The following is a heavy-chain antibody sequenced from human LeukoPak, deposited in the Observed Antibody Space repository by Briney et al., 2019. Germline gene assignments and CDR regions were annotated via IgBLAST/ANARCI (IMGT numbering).Heavy chain of an antibody. CDR2: ITSSGTYI. CDR1: GFTFNNYN. D-gene: IGHD1-26*01. V-gene: IGHV3-21*01. CDR3: ARQTVVGPMDDP. J-gene: IGHJ5*02. Sequence: GGSLRLSCAASGFTFNNYNMNWVRQAPGKALEWVSSITSSGTYIFYADSVKGRFTISRDNAKNSLYLQMNSLRAEDTAVYYCARQTVVGPMDDPWGQGTLVTVSS.